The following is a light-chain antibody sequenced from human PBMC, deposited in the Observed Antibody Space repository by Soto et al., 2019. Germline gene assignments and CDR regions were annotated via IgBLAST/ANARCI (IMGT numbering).Light chain of an antibody. J-gene: IGKJ1*01. CDR3: QQYGSSPRT. CDR1: QSIRSNY. Sequence: LSQSPGTVSLTPGERATLSCRASQSIRSNYVAWYQQKPGQGPRLLIYGASSRATGIPDRFSGSGSGTDFTLIISRLEPEDFAMYYCQQYGSSPRTFGQGTKVDIK. V-gene: IGKV3-20*01. CDR2: GAS.